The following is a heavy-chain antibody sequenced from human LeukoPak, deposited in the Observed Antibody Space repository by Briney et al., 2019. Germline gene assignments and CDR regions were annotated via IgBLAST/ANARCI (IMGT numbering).Heavy chain of an antibody. CDR2: INHSGST. V-gene: IGHV4-4*02. CDR3: ARATSYRPFDY. CDR1: GGSISSSNW. Sequence: PSETLSLTCAVSGGSISSSNWWSWVRQPPGKGLEWIGEINHSGSTNYNPSLKSRVTISVDTSKNQFSLKLSSVTAADTAVYYCARATSYRPFDYWGQGTLVTVSS. D-gene: IGHD3-16*02. J-gene: IGHJ4*02.